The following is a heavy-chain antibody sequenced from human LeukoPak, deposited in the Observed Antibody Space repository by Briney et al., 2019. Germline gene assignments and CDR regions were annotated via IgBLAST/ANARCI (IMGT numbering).Heavy chain of an antibody. CDR1: GFTVSSNY. CDR3: ARGRSNWNDESAFDI. D-gene: IGHD1-1*01. Sequence: GGSLRLSCAASGFTVSSNYMSWVRQAPGKGLEWVSVIDSGGTTYYAESVKGRFTISRDNSKNSLYLQMNSLRAEDTAVYYCARGRSNWNDESAFDIWGQGTMVTVSS. V-gene: IGHV3-53*01. CDR2: IDSGGTT. J-gene: IGHJ3*02.